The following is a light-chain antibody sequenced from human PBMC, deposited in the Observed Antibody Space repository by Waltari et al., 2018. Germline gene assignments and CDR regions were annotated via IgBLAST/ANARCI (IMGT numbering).Light chain of an antibody. V-gene: IGKV3-20*01. CDR1: QSVSRT. Sequence: EIVLTPSPGTLSLSPGERATLSCRASQSVSRTLAWYQQNPGQAPRLLIYGASTRATCIPDRFSGSGSGTDFSLTISRLEPEDFAVYYCQHYVRLPVTFGQGTKVEIK. CDR2: GAS. J-gene: IGKJ1*01. CDR3: QHYVRLPVT.